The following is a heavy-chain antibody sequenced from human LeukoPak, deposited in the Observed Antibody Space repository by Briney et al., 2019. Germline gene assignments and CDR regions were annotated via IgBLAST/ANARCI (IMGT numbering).Heavy chain of an antibody. D-gene: IGHD3-10*01. V-gene: IGHV4-4*07. CDR2: IYTSGST. CDR1: GGSISSYY. Sequence: PSETLSLTCTVSGGSISSYYWSWIRQPPGKGLEWIGRIYTSGSTDYNPSLKSRVTISVDKSKNQFSLKLSSVTAADTAVYYCARAADHSGSGSYPDYWGRGTLVTVSS. J-gene: IGHJ4*02. CDR3: ARAADHSGSGSYPDY.